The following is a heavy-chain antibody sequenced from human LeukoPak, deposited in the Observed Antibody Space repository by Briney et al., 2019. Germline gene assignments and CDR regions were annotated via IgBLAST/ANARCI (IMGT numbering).Heavy chain of an antibody. V-gene: IGHV3-7*01. D-gene: IGHD1-26*01. CDR3: ARIGVVGGSPRGALDY. Sequence: GGSLRLSCAASGFTFSSYWMSWVRQAPGKGLEWVANIKQDGSEKYYVDSVKGRFTISRDNAKNSLYLQMNSLRAEDTAVYYCARIGVVGGSPRGALDYWGQGTLVTVSS. J-gene: IGHJ4*02. CDR1: GFTFSSYW. CDR2: IKQDGSEK.